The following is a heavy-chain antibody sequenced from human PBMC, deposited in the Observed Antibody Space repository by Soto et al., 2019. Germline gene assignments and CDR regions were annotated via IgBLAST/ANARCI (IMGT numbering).Heavy chain of an antibody. V-gene: IGHV1-18*03. D-gene: IGHD6-6*01. Sequence: QVHLVQSGAEVKKPGASVKVSCKASNETLTTYGISWVRQAPGQGLEWMGWVSGYSGHSSSAQEFQDRVIMTTDTSTNTAYMELRSLTSDDLAVYFCARDSSSSGYYYGMDVWGQGTTVTVSS. J-gene: IGHJ6*02. CDR1: NETLTTYG. CDR3: ARDSSSSGYYYGMDV. CDR2: VSGYSGHS.